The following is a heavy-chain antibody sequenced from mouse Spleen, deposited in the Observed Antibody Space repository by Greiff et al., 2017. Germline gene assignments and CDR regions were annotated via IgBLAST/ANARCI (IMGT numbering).Heavy chain of an antibody. Sequence: EVKVVESGGGLVQPGGSLSLSCAASGFTFTDYYMSWVRPPPGKALEWLGFIRNKANGYTTEYSASVKGRFTISRDNSQSILYLQMNALRAEDSATYYCARYITPTGAMDYWGQGTSVTVSS. V-gene: IGHV7-3*01. J-gene: IGHJ4*01. CDR3: ARYITPTGAMDY. CDR1: GFTFTDYY. CDR2: IRNKANGYTT.